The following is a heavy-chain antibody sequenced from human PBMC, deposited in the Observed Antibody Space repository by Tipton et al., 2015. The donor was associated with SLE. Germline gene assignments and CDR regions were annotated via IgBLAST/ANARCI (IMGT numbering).Heavy chain of an antibody. D-gene: IGHD3-3*01. CDR1: GGSFSDYF. V-gene: IGHV4-34*01. Sequence: TLSLTCAVYGGSFSDYFWTWIRQSPGKGLEWIGDVNHSGSTDYHPSLKSRVTMSVDTSKNQFSLKLTSLTAAGTALYYCARCTIFGVVRGSFGSWGQGTLVTVS. J-gene: IGHJ4*02. CDR2: VNHSGST. CDR3: ARCTIFGVVRGSFGS.